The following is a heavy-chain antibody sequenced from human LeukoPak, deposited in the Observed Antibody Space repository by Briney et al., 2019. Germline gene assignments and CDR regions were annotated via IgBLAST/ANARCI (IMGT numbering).Heavy chain of an antibody. V-gene: IGHV3-23*01. CDR1: GFTFSSYA. J-gene: IGHJ4*02. CDR3: AKDPSYSSSWYFDY. Sequence: GGSLGLSCAASGFTFSSYAMSWVRQAPGKGLEWVSAISGSGGSTYYADSVKGRFTISRDNSKNTLYLQMNSLRAEDTAVYYCAKDPSYSSSWYFDYWGQGTLVTVSS. D-gene: IGHD6-13*01. CDR2: ISGSGGST.